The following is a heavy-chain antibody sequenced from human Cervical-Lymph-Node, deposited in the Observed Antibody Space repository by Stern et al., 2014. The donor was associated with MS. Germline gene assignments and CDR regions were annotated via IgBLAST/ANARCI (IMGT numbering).Heavy chain of an antibody. CDR2: IIPVFDSV. V-gene: IGHV1-69*01. J-gene: IGHJ4*02. D-gene: IGHD3-22*01. CDR3: AGDTLTYDNSDAYYLDF. Sequence: VQLVQSGADLKKPGSSVKVPCKASGGTLNNYAITWVRQAPGQGLAWIGGIIPVFDSVNYAQKCQGRVTITADESTSTVYMELSGLRSEDTAVYYCAGDTLTYDNSDAYYLDFWGQGMLVTVSS. CDR1: GGTLNNYA.